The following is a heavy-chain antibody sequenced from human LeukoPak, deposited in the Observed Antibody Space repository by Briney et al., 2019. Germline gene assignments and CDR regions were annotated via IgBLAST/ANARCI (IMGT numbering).Heavy chain of an antibody. CDR1: GGSMSSGTYY. D-gene: IGHD2-8*01. J-gene: IGHJ3*02. Sequence: SETLSLTCTVSGGSMSSGTYYWGWIRQPPGKGLVWIGSIYYSGSTYYNPSLKSRVTISVDTSKNQFSLKLSSVTAADTAVYYCARSLMVYAIARIDAFDIWGQGTMVTVSS. V-gene: IGHV4-39*01. CDR3: ARSLMVYAIARIDAFDI. CDR2: IYYSGST.